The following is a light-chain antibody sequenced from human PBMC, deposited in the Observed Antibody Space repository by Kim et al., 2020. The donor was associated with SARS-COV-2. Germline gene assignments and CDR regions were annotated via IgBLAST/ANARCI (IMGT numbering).Light chain of an antibody. CDR2: GHN. Sequence: KTVTLPCTGSSRSIASNYVQWYPQRPGSAPPTVIYGHNQRPSGVPDRFSGSIDSSSNSASLTISGLTTEDEADYYCQSYDSTTLWVFGGGTQLTVL. CDR1: SRSIASNY. V-gene: IGLV6-57*02. CDR3: QSYDSTTLWV. J-gene: IGLJ3*02.